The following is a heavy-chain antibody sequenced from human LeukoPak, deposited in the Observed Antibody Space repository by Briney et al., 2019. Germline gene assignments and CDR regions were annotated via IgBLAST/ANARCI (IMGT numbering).Heavy chain of an antibody. CDR2: IYHSGST. D-gene: IGHD1-26*01. J-gene: IGHJ4*02. CDR1: GYSISSGYY. V-gene: IGHV4-38-2*01. CDR3: ARGSRGVGATTIDY. Sequence: SETLSLTCVVSGYSISSGYYWGWIRPPPGKGLEWIGSIYHSGSTYYNPSLKSRVTISVDTSKNQFSLKLSSVTAVDTAVYYCARGSRGVGATTIDYWGQGTLVTVSS.